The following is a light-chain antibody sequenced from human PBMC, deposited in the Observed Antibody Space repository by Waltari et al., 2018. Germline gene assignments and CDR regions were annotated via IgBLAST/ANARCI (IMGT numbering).Light chain of an antibody. Sequence: QSALTQPPSVSGTPGQTVTIFCSGGNSNSGSNVVNWYQQVPGTAPKLLIYSNTYRTSGVPDGCSGSKAGTSASLAISGLQSDDEGDYCCATWDDRLTGVVFGGGTQVTVL. CDR1: NSNSGSNV. V-gene: IGLV1-44*01. J-gene: IGLJ2*01. CDR3: ATWDDRLTGVV. CDR2: SNT.